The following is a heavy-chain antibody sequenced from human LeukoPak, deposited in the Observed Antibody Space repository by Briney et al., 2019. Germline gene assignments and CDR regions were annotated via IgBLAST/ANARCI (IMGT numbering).Heavy chain of an antibody. D-gene: IGHD7-27*01. Sequence: PGGSLRLSCAASGFTVSNSWMFWVRQAPGKGLMYVSEINNDGNRIRYVDSVKGRFTISRDGAKNTLFLQMNSLRDDDAAMYYCARGGLPGGFDYWGQGILVTVS. J-gene: IGHJ4*02. V-gene: IGHV3-74*01. CDR3: ARGGLPGGFDY. CDR2: INNDGNRI. CDR1: GFTVSNSW.